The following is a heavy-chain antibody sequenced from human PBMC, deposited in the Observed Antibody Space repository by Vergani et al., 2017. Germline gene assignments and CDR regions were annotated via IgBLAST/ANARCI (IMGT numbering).Heavy chain of an antibody. J-gene: IGHJ3*02. CDR2: IYYSGST. D-gene: IGHD3-10*01. CDR3: ARRDGFAVDAFDI. CDR1: GGSISSYY. V-gene: IGHV4-59*08. Sequence: QVQLQESGPGLVKPSETLSLTCTVSGGSISSYYWSWIRQPPGKGLEWIGYIYYSGSTNYNPSLKSRVTISVDTSKNQFSLKLSSVTAADTAVYYCARRDGFAVDAFDIWGQGTMVTVSS.